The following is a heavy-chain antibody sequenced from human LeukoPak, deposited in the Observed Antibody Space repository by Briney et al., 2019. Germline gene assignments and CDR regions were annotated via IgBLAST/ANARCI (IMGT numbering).Heavy chain of an antibody. J-gene: IGHJ4*02. V-gene: IGHV3-23*01. D-gene: IGHD2-2*01. CDR2: ISGSGGST. CDR1: GFTFSSYA. CDR3: AKVPRIAVVPAALYFDY. Sequence: PGGSLRLSFAASGFTFSSYAMSWVRQAPGKGLEWVSAISGSGGSTYYADSVKGRFTISRDNSKNTLYLQMNSLRAEDTAVYYCAKVPRIAVVPAALYFDYWGQGTLVTVSS.